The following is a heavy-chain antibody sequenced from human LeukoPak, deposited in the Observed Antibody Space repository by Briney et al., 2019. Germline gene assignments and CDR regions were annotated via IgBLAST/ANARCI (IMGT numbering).Heavy chain of an antibody. CDR1: GFTFSSYA. V-gene: IGHV3-23*01. CDR3: AKTRLGVPVGWFDP. J-gene: IGHJ5*02. Sequence: GGSLRLSCAASGFTFSSYAMSWVRQVPGKGLEWVSAISGSGGSTYYADSVKGRFTISRDNSKNTLYLQMNSLRAEDTAVYYCAKTRLGVPVGWFDPWGQGTLVTVSS. CDR2: ISGSGGST. D-gene: IGHD2-2*01.